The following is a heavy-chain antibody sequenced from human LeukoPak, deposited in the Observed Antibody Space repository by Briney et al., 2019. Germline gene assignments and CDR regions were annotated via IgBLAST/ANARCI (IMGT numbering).Heavy chain of an antibody. Sequence: SETLSLTCTVSGGSISSGSYYWGWIRQPPGKGLEWIGSIYYSGSTYYNPSLKSRVTISVDTSKNQFSLKLSSVTAADTAVYYCAREGRIAVAGEVGYYFDYWGQGTLVTVSS. CDR3: AREGRIAVAGEVGYYFDY. CDR1: GGSISSGSYY. CDR2: IYYSGST. D-gene: IGHD6-19*01. V-gene: IGHV4-39*02. J-gene: IGHJ4*02.